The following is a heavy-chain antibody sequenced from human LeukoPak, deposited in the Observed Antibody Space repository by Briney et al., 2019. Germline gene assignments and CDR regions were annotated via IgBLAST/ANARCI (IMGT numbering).Heavy chain of an antibody. CDR3: AKDRSSSWSFDY. D-gene: IGHD6-13*01. V-gene: IGHV3-30*18. CDR1: GFTFSSYG. J-gene: IGHJ4*02. CDR2: MAYDGSNE. Sequence: WGSLRLSCAASGFTFSSYGMHWVRQAPGKGLEWVAVMAYDGSNEYYADSVKGRFTISRDNSKNTLYLQMNSLRTEDTAVYYCAKDRSSSWSFDYRGQGTLVTVSS.